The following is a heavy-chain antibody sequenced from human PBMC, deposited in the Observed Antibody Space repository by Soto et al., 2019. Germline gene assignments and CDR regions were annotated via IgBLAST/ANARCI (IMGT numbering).Heavy chain of an antibody. V-gene: IGHV1-69*01. D-gene: IGHD3-22*01. J-gene: IGHJ6*02. CDR1: GDTFSSYA. CDR3: ARDGSGYRSWASPRDV. Sequence: QVQLVQSGAEVKKPGSSVKVSCKASGDTFSSYAISWVRQAPGQGLEWMGGIIPIFGTANYAQKFQGRVTISADESTSTAYMELSSLRSEDTAVYYCARDGSGYRSWASPRDVWGQGTTVTVSS. CDR2: IIPIFGTA.